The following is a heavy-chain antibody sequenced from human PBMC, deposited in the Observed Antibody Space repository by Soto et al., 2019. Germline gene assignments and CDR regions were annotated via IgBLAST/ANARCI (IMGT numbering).Heavy chain of an antibody. CDR2: IIPIFGTA. V-gene: IGHV1-69*01. J-gene: IGHJ4*02. Sequence: SVKVPCKASGGTFSSYAISWVRQAPGQGLEWMGGIIPIFGTANYAQKFQGRVTITADESTSTAYMELSSLRSEDTAVYYCARGQVTGTPTDYWGQGTLVTVSS. D-gene: IGHD1-7*01. CDR3: ARGQVTGTPTDY. CDR1: GGTFSSYA.